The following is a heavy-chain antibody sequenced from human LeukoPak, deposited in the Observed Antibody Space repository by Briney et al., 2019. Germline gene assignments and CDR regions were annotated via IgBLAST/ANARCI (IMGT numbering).Heavy chain of an antibody. V-gene: IGHV3-74*01. D-gene: IGHD6-6*01. CDR3: ARDLLIAARTDY. CDR1: GFTFSSSW. Sequence: GGSLRLSCAVSGFTFSSSWMHWVRQAPGKGLVWVSHIKTDGSTTAYADSVKGRFTISRDNSKNTLYLQMNSLRAEDTAVYYCARDLLIAARTDYWGQGTLVTVSS. CDR2: IKTDGSTT. J-gene: IGHJ4*02.